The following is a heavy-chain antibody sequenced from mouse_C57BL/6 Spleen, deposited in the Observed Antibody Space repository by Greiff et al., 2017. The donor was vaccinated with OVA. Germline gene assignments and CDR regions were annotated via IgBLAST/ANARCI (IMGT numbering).Heavy chain of an antibody. CDR2: IYPGDGDT. CDR3: ARDITTDWFAY. V-gene: IGHV1-82*01. J-gene: IGHJ3*01. D-gene: IGHD1-1*01. Sequence: QVQLKESGPELVKPGASVKISCKASGYAFSSSWMNWVKQRPGKGLEWIGRIYPGDGDTNYNGKFKGKATLTADKSSSTAYMQLSSLTSEDSAVYFCARDITTDWFAYWGQGTLVTVSA. CDR1: GYAFSSSW.